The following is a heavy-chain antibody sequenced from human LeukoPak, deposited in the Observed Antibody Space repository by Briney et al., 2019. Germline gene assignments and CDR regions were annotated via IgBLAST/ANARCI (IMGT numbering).Heavy chain of an antibody. D-gene: IGHD5-24*01. J-gene: IGHJ3*01. CDR1: GFTFSNAW. CDR2: IKSKTDGGTT. V-gene: IGHV3-15*05. CDR3: ARVEEMATMYDAFDL. Sequence: GGSLRLSCAASGFTFSNAWMTWGRQAPGKGLEWVGRIKSKTDGGTTDYAAPVKGRFTISRDDSKNTLYLQMNSLRAEDTDVYYCARVEEMATMYDAFDLWGQGPMVTVSS.